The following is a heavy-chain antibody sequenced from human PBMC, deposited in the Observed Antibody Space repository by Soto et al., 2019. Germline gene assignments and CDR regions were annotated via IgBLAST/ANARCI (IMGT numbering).Heavy chain of an antibody. Sequence: GGSLRLSCAASGFTFSSYAMSWVRQAPGKELEWVSAISGSGGSTYYADSVKGRFTISRDNSKNTLYLQMNSLRAEDTAVYYCAKDRTPGLGENRFLEWLGAFDIWGQGTMVTVSS. V-gene: IGHV3-23*01. CDR1: GFTFSSYA. J-gene: IGHJ3*02. D-gene: IGHD3-3*01. CDR3: AKDRTPGLGENRFLEWLGAFDI. CDR2: ISGSGGST.